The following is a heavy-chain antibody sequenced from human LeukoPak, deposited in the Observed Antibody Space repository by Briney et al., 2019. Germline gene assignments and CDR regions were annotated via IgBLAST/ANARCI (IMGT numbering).Heavy chain of an antibody. Sequence: PGGSLRLSCAASGFTFSAHNMNWDRQAPGKGLEWVGSISGTINQIDYADSVKGRFSISRDNAKTSLYLQMSSLRAEDTAVYYCANGSYWGQGTLVTVSS. CDR1: GFTFSAHN. J-gene: IGHJ4*02. V-gene: IGHV3-21*01. D-gene: IGHD1-26*01. CDR3: ANGSY. CDR2: ISGTINQI.